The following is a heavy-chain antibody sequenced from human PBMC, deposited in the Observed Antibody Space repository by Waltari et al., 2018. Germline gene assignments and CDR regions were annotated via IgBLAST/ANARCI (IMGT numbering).Heavy chain of an antibody. Sequence: QLQLQESGPGLVKPSETLSLTCTVSGGSISTTNYYWDWIRQPPGKGLEWIGTIYYSGSTYYNPSLKSRVTMSVDTSKNQFSLKLSSVTAADTAVFYCARHISSGYYGTLNPDYWGQGTLVTVSS. CDR3: ARHISSGYYGTLNPDY. J-gene: IGHJ4*02. CDR2: IYYSGST. V-gene: IGHV4-39*01. CDR1: GGSISTTNYY. D-gene: IGHD3-22*01.